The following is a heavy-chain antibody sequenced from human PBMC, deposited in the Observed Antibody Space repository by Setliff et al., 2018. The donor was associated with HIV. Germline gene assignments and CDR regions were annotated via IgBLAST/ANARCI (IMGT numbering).Heavy chain of an antibody. CDR1: GGSISSHY. CDR2: IYYSGST. V-gene: IGHV4-59*11. D-gene: IGHD7-27*01. Sequence: SETLSLTCTVSGGSISSHYWSWIRQPPGKGLEWIGSIYYSGSTNYNPSLKSRVTISVDTSKNQFSLKLSSVTAADTAVYYCARTGALMENYFDYWGQGTLVTVS. CDR3: ARTGALMENYFDY. J-gene: IGHJ4*02.